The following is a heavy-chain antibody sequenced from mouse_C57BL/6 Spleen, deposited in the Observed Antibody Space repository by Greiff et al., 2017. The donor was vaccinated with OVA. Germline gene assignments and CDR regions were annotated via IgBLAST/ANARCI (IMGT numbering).Heavy chain of an antibody. CDR3: ARIKSSYWYLDV. CDR2: IHPNSGST. CDR1: GYTFTSYW. V-gene: IGHV1-64*01. J-gene: IGHJ1*03. Sequence: QVQLQQPGAELVKPGASVKLSCKASGYTFTSYWMHWVKQRPGQGLEWIGMIHPNSGSTNYNEKFKSKATLTVDKSSSTAYMQLSSLTSEDSAVYYCARIKSSYWYLDVWGTGTTVTVSS.